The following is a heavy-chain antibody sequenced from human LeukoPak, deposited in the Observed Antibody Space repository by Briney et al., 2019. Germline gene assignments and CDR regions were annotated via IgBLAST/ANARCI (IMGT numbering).Heavy chain of an antibody. CDR2: IYHSGST. D-gene: IGHD5-18*01. CDR3: ARERWPIGYSYKYYLDV. CDR1: GGAISSSNW. Sequence: SETLSLTCAVSGGAISSSNWGSWVRRPPGKGLEWMGEIYHSGSTNYNPSLKRRVTISVAKSKNQSSLKLTSVTAADTAVYYCARERWPIGYSYKYYLDVWGKGTTVTISS. V-gene: IGHV4-4*02. J-gene: IGHJ6*03.